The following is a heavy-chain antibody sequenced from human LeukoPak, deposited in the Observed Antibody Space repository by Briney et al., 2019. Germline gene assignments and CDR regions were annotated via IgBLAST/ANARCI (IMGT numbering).Heavy chain of an antibody. CDR1: GYTFTGYY. CDR2: INPNSGGT. D-gene: IGHD4-17*01. Sequence: GASVKVSCKASGYTFTGYYMHWVRQAPGQGLEWMGWINPNSGGTNYAQKFQGRVTMTRDTSISTAYMELSRLRSDDTAVYYCARTFRNARLRQEYFQHWGQGTLVTVSS. V-gene: IGHV1-2*02. J-gene: IGHJ1*01. CDR3: ARTFRNARLRQEYFQH.